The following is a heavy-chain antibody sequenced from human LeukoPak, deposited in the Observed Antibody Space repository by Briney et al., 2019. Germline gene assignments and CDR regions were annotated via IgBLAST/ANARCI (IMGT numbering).Heavy chain of an antibody. D-gene: IGHD2/OR15-2a*01. J-gene: IGHJ6*02. CDR2: ISSSGDSL. V-gene: IGHV3-11*01. CDR3: ARQIVILPDYFYSGLDV. CDR1: GFTFSDYY. Sequence: GGSLRLSCAASGFTFSDYYMTWIRQAPGKGLEWVSFISSSGDSLYYADSVRGRFTISRDNAKNSLFLQMDSLRAEDTAVYYCARQIVILPDYFYSGLDVWGQGTTVIVSS.